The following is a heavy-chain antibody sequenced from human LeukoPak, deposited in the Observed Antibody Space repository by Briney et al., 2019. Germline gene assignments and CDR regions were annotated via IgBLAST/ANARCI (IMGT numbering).Heavy chain of an antibody. Sequence: SETLSLTCTVSGGSISSYYWSWIRQPPGKGLEWIGYIYYSGSTNYNPSLKSRVAISVDTSKNQFSLKLSSVTAADTAVYYCARRPAVQIQLSYDYWGQGTLVTVSS. CDR3: ARRPAVQIQLSYDY. D-gene: IGHD5-18*01. J-gene: IGHJ4*02. CDR2: IYYSGST. CDR1: GGSISSYY. V-gene: IGHV4-59*12.